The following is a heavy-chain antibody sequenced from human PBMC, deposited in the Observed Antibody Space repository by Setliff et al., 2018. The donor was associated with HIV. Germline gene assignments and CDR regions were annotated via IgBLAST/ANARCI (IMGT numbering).Heavy chain of an antibody. V-gene: IGHV4-4*09. CDR3: ARSPGIAAAGRRSPFVF. Sequence: SETLSLTCNVSGGSISNYYWSWIRQPPGKGLEWIGYIYASGYTNYNPSLKSRVTISVDTYKNLFSLKLTSVTAADTAVYYCARSPGIAAAGRRSPFVFWGQGTLVTVSS. CDR2: IYASGYT. D-gene: IGHD6-13*01. CDR1: GGSISNYY. J-gene: IGHJ4*02.